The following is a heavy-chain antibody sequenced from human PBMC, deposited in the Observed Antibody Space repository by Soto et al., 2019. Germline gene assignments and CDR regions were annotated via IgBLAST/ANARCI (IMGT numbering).Heavy chain of an antibody. CDR1: GFTFSSSP. V-gene: IGHV3-23*04. J-gene: IGHJ1*01. Sequence: EVQLVQSGGGLVQPGGSLRLSCAASGFTFSSSPISWVRQAPGKGLEWIAAIRNDGGSMYYVESVKGRFTISRDNSKNTSSLRMKNLRVEDTAIYYCVRDHYTMSDFWIAFSRDWGQGAQVIVSS. CDR3: VRDHYTMSDFWIAFSRD. D-gene: IGHD3-3*01. CDR2: IRNDGGSM.